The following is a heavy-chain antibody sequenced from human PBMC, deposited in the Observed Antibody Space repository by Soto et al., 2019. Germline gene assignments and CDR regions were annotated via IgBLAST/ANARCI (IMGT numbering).Heavy chain of an antibody. J-gene: IGHJ4*02. CDR3: ACAPNSSSFLDL. CDR1: RGTFSSYA. Sequence: QVQLVQSGAEVKKPGSSVKVSCKASRGTFSSYAFNWVRQAPGQGLEWMGGIMPLFRTANYAQNFQARITITADESTSTVYMELNSLRSDDTAVFYCACAPNSSSFLDLWGQGTLVNVSS. D-gene: IGHD6-6*01. CDR2: IMPLFRTA. V-gene: IGHV1-69*01.